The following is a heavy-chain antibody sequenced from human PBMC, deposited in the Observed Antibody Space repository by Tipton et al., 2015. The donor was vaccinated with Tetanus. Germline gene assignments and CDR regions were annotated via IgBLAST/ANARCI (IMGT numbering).Heavy chain of an antibody. CDR2: IYYSGST. CDR1: GDSISSGNYR. V-gene: IGHV4-31*03. J-gene: IGHJ5*02. D-gene: IGHD2-8*01. Sequence: TLSLTCTVSGDSISSGNYRYNWIRQHPGKGLEWIGNIYYSGSTYYNPPLKSRVTISVDTSTNQFSLKLSSVTAADTAVYYCAKVPWEGVYANWFDPWGQGTLVTVSS. CDR3: AKVPWEGVYANWFDP.